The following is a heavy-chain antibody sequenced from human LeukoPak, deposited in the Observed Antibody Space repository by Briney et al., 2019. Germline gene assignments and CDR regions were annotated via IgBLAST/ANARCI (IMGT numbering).Heavy chain of an antibody. D-gene: IGHD3-9*01. CDR1: GGSISSSSYY. J-gene: IGHJ6*04. Sequence: SETLSLTCTVSGGSISSSSYYWGWIRQPPWKGLEWIGSIYYSGSTYYNPSLKSRVTISVDTSKNQFSLKLSSVTAADTAVYYCATLPGWRYFDWLLSRDVWGKGTSVTVSS. CDR2: IYYSGST. CDR3: ATLPGWRYFDWLLSRDV. V-gene: IGHV4-39*07.